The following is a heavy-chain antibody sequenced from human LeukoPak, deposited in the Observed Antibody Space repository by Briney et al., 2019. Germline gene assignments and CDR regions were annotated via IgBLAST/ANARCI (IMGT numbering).Heavy chain of an antibody. CDR2: INHSGST. D-gene: IGHD3-22*01. Sequence: PSETLSLTCAVYGGSFSGYYWSWIRQPPGKGLEWIGEINHSGSTNYNPSLKSRVTISVDTSKNQFSLKLSSVTAADTAVYYCARGGYYYDSRRHLDYWGQGTLVTASS. J-gene: IGHJ4*02. CDR1: GGSFSGYY. CDR3: ARGGYYYDSRRHLDY. V-gene: IGHV4-34*01.